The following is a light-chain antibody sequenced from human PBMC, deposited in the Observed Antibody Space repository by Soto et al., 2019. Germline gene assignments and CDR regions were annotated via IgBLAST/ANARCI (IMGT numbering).Light chain of an antibody. CDR2: SNI. V-gene: IGLV1-44*01. CDR1: SSSIGNNR. Sequence: QSVLTQPPSAYGTPGQRVTISCSGTSSSIGNNRVNWYQQIPGTAPKLLIYSNIQRPSGVPDRFSGSKSGTSASLAITGLQSEDEADYYCSTWDDTLKGPVFGGGTKLTVL. CDR3: STWDDTLKGPV. J-gene: IGLJ3*02.